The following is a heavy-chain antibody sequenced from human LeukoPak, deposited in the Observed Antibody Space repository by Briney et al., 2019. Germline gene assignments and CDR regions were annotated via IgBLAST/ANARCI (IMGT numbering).Heavy chain of an antibody. D-gene: IGHD1-26*01. J-gene: IGHJ4*02. CDR2: ISGDGDNT. Sequence: GGSLRLSCEASGFTFDDYAMHWVRQAPGEGLKWVSLISGDGDNTYYADSVKGRFTISRDNSKNSLYLQMSSLRTEDTALYYCAKGGLSGGSDYWGQGTLVIVSS. CDR1: GFTFDDYA. CDR3: AKGGLSGGSDY. V-gene: IGHV3-43*02.